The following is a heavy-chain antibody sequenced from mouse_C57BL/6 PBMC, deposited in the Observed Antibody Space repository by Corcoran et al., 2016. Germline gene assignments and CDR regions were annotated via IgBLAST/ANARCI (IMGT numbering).Heavy chain of an antibody. CDR3: ARELDSSVYPLYAMDY. Sequence: QVQLQQPGAELVKPGASVKMSCKASGYTFTSYWITWVKQRPGQGLEWIGDIYPGSGSTNYNEKFKSKATLTVDTSSSTAYMQLSSLTSEDSAVYYCARELDSSVYPLYAMDYWGQGTSVTVSS. J-gene: IGHJ4*01. CDR1: GYTFTSYW. CDR2: IYPGSGST. V-gene: IGHV1-55*01. D-gene: IGHD3-2*02.